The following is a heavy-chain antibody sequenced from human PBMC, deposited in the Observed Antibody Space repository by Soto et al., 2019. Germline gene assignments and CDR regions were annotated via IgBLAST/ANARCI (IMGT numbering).Heavy chain of an antibody. V-gene: IGHV1-69*01. D-gene: IGHD5-18*01. Sequence: QVQMVQSGSEVKKPGSSVHVSCKASGGSFSSNPISWVRQAPGQGLEWMAGIIPIFATVHYAQKFQGRVTITADESTSTAYMELTSLRSEDTAVYFCARGGSGYSSAPRYYFDYWGQGTLVTVS. J-gene: IGHJ4*02. CDR2: IIPIFATV. CDR3: ARGGSGYSSAPRYYFDY. CDR1: GGSFSSNP.